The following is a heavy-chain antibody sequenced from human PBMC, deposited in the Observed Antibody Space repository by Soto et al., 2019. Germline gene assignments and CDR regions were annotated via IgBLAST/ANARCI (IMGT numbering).Heavy chain of an antibody. J-gene: IGHJ3*02. CDR3: ARGALEYAFDI. V-gene: IGHV3-33*01. CDR1: GFTFSSYG. CDR2: IWYDGSNK. Sequence: GGSLRLSCAASGFTFSSYGMHWVRQAPGKGLEWVAVIWYDGSNKYYADSVKGRFTISRDNSKNTLYLQMNSLRAEDTAVYYCARGALEYAFDIWGQGTMVTVSS. D-gene: IGHD3-3*01.